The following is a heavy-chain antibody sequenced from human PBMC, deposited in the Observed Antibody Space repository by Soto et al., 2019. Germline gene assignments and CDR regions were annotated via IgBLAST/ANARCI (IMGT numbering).Heavy chain of an antibody. Sequence: SETLSLTCTVSGGSISSYYWSWIRQPPGKGLEWIGYIYYSGSTNYNPSLKSRDTISVDTSKNQFSLKLSSVTAADTAVYYCASLDCSGGSCPGSSGDYWGQGTLVTVSS. V-gene: IGHV4-59*08. J-gene: IGHJ4*02. D-gene: IGHD2-15*01. CDR1: GGSISSYY. CDR2: IYYSGST. CDR3: ASLDCSGGSCPGSSGDY.